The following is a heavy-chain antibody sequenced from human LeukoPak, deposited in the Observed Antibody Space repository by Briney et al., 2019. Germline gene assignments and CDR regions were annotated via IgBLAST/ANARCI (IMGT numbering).Heavy chain of an antibody. CDR2: IIPIFGTA. CDR1: GGTFISYA. D-gene: IGHD5-24*01. Sequence: ASVKVSCKASGGTFISYAISWVRQAPGQGLEWMGGIIPIFGTANYAQKFQGRVTITTDESTSTAYMELSSLRSEDTAVYYCARSGRWLQLGHFDYWGQGTLVTVSS. J-gene: IGHJ4*02. CDR3: ARSGRWLQLGHFDY. V-gene: IGHV1-69*05.